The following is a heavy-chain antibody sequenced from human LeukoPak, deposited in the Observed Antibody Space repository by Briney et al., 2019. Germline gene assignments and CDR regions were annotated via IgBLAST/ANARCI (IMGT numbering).Heavy chain of an antibody. Sequence: PSETLSLTCTVSGDSITSSSYSWGWIRQPPGKGLEWLASIYYSGNTHYNPSLRSRVTISVDTSKNHFSLMLTSVSVADTAVYYCVRHAPHENGNKRGFEYWGQGTLVTVSS. V-gene: IGHV4-39*01. CDR3: VRHAPHENGNKRGFEY. CDR1: GDSITSSSYS. CDR2: IYYSGNT. D-gene: IGHD2/OR15-2a*01. J-gene: IGHJ4*02.